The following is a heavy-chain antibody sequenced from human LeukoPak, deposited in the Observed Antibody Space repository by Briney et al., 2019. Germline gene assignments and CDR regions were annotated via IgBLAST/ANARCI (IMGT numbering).Heavy chain of an antibody. CDR2: IYYSGST. D-gene: IGHD3-3*01. V-gene: IGHV4-39*01. CDR1: GDSMSSSHYC. Sequence: SETLSLTCTVSGDSMSSSHYCWGWIRQPPGKGLEWIGSIYYSGSTYYNPSLKSRVTMSVDTSKKQFSLKLSSVTAADTAVYYCARGPTTIFGVVIRGKCFDYWGQGTLVTVSS. J-gene: IGHJ4*02. CDR3: ARGPTTIFGVVIRGKCFDY.